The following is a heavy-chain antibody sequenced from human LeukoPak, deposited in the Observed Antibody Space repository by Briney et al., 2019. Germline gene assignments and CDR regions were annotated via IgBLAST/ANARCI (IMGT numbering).Heavy chain of an antibody. CDR3: ARQEYCSGGSCYTWFDP. V-gene: IGHV5-51*01. Sequence: GESLKISCKGSGYRFSNYWIGWVRHMPGKGLEWMGMIYPGDSDIRYSPSFQGQVTISADKSISTAYLQWSSLKASDTAMYYCARQEYCSGGSCYTWFDPWGQGTLVTVSS. CDR2: IYPGDSDI. J-gene: IGHJ5*02. CDR1: GYRFSNYW. D-gene: IGHD2-15*01.